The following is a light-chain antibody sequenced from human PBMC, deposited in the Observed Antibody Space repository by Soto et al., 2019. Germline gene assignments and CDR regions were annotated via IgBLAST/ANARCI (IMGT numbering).Light chain of an antibody. CDR3: QHYGDPQWT. V-gene: IGKV3-20*01. CDR1: PSGSDSY. J-gene: IGKJ1*01. Sequence: EIVLTQSPGTLSLSPGERATLSCRASPSGSDSYLAWYQQKPGQPPRLLIYVVSSRGYGIPARFRGSGSGTDFTLTISRLEPEDFAVYYCQHYGDPQWTFGQGTKVDIK. CDR2: VVS.